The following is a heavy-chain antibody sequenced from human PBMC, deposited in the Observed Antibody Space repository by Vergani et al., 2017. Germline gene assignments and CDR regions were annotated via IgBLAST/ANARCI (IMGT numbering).Heavy chain of an antibody. Sequence: QVQLQQWGAGLLKPSETLSLTCADYGGSFSGYYWSWIRQPPGKELEWIGEINHSGSTNYKPSLKSRVTISVDASKNQFSLKLSSVTAADTAVYYCAGIVGATRNYYYYRDVWGKGTTDTVSS. V-gene: IGHV4-34*01. J-gene: IGHJ6*03. D-gene: IGHD1-26*01. CDR3: AGIVGATRNYYYYRDV. CDR1: GGSFSGYY. CDR2: INHSGST.